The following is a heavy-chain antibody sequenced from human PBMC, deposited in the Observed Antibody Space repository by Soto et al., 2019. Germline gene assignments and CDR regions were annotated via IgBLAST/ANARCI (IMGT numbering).Heavy chain of an antibody. Sequence: EVQLVESGGGLVQPGRSLRLSCAASGFTFDDYAMHWVRQAPGKGLEWVSGISWNSGSIGYADSVKGRFTISRDNAKNSLYLQMNSLRAEDTALYYCAKDIIGDYGGCLDYWGQGTLVTVSS. CDR2: ISWNSGSI. D-gene: IGHD4-17*01. V-gene: IGHV3-9*01. CDR3: AKDIIGDYGGCLDY. J-gene: IGHJ4*02. CDR1: GFTFDDYA.